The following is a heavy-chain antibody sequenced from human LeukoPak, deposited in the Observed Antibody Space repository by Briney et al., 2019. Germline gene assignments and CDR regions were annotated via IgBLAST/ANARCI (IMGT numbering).Heavy chain of an antibody. V-gene: IGHV4-39*07. D-gene: IGHD5-18*01. Sequence: SETLSLTCTVSGGSISTSRYYWGWIRQPPGKGLEWIGSMHYSGSTYYNPSLKSRVTMSVDTSKNQFSLNLNSVTAADTAVHFCARGSYSYGNAFDYWGQGTLVTVSS. CDR1: GGSISTSRYY. J-gene: IGHJ4*02. CDR2: MHYSGST. CDR3: ARGSYSYGNAFDY.